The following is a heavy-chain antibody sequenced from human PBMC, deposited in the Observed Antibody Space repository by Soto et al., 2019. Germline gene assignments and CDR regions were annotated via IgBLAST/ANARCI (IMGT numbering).Heavy chain of an antibody. J-gene: IGHJ6*01. CDR1: GGTFSSYA. V-gene: IGHV1-69*13. CDR3: AREGGRGYSGYDYRDCYYYYGMDV. Sequence: SSVKVSCKASGGTFSSYAISWVRQAPGQGLEWMGGIIPIFGTANYAQKFQGRVTITADESTSTAYMELSSLRSEDTAVYYCAREGGRGYSGYDYRDCYYYYGMDVWGQGTTVTVSS. CDR2: IIPIFGTA. D-gene: IGHD5-12*01.